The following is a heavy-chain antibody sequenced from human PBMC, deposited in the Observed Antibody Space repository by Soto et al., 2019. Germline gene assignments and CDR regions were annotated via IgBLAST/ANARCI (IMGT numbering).Heavy chain of an antibody. CDR1: GDSTTYYY. CDR3: AKGWGPGGIVEDY. Sequence: QVQLQESGPGLVKPSETLSLTCTVSGDSTTYYYWSWVRQPPGKGLEWLGYIYYTGTTNYNPSLRSRLTMSVDRSKSQCSVKLTSVTAEDTAVYYCAKGWGPGGIVEDYWGQGALVIVSS. D-gene: IGHD3-16*01. J-gene: IGHJ4*02. CDR2: IYYTGTT. V-gene: IGHV4-59*01.